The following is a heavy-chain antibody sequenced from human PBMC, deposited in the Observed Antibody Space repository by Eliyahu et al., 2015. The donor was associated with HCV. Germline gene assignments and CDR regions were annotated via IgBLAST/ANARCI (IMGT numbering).Heavy chain of an antibody. Sequence: EVQLVESGGGLVQPGRSLRLSCAASGFTFDDYXMHWVRQAPGKGLEWVSGISWNSGSIGYADSVKGRFTISRDNAKNSLYLQMNSLRAEDTALYYCAKDMSIAARDYYYYGMDVWGQGTTVTVSS. V-gene: IGHV3-9*01. CDR1: GFTFDDYX. D-gene: IGHD6-6*01. CDR3: AKDMSIAARDYYYYGMDV. J-gene: IGHJ6*02. CDR2: ISWNSGSI.